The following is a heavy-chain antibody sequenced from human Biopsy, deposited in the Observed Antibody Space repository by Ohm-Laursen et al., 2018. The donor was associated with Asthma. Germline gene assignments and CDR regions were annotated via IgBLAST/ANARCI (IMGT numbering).Heavy chain of an antibody. V-gene: IGHV1-46*01. D-gene: IGHD1-7*01. J-gene: IGHJ4*02. CDR1: GYTFTSYS. CDR2: INPSGGST. Sequence: ASVKVSCKASGYTFTSYSMHWVRQAPGQGLEWMGIINPSGGSTSYAQKFQGRVTMTRDTSTRTVYMELGSLRSEDTAVYYCTRRGITGTTLDYWGQGTLVTVSS. CDR3: TRRGITGTTLDY.